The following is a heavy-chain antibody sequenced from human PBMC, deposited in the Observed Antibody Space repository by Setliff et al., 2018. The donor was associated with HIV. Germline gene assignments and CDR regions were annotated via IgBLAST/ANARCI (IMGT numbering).Heavy chain of an antibody. V-gene: IGHV1-69-2*01. Sequence: GASVKVSCKASGHTFTDYYMHWVQQAPGKGLEWMGRVDAEDGEPIYAAKFQGRITITADTSTDTAYMELSRRRSDDTAVYYCARDFAGYAFLTGYNPRYAFDIWGQGTMVTVSS. D-gene: IGHD3-9*01. CDR1: GHTFTDYY. CDR3: ARDFAGYAFLTGYNPRYAFDI. J-gene: IGHJ3*02. CDR2: VDAEDGEP.